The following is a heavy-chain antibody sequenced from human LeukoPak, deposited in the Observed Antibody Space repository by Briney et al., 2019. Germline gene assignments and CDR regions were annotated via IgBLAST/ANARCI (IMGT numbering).Heavy chain of an antibody. D-gene: IGHD5-18*01. J-gene: IGHJ4*02. CDR1: GFTFTSYY. CDR3: ARGYSYGYFDY. CDR2: IWYDGSNK. V-gene: IGHV3-33*08. Sequence: GGSLRLSCAASGFTFTSYYMHWVRQAPGKGLEWVAVIWYDGSNKYYADSVKGRFTISRDNSKNTLYLQMNSLRAEDTAVYYCARGYSYGYFDYWGQGTLVTVSS.